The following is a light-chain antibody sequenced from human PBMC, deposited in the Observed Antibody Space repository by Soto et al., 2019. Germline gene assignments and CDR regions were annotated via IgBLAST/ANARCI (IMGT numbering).Light chain of an antibody. Sequence: DVVMTQSPLFLPVTLGQPASISCRSSQSLIHSDGNTYLSWFQQRPGQSPRRIIYEVSDRDSGVPDRFTGSGSGTDFTLKISRVEAEDVGVYYCLQGTHWPWTFGQGTEVEIK. CDR1: QSLIHSDGNTY. J-gene: IGKJ1*01. V-gene: IGKV2-30*02. CDR3: LQGTHWPWT. CDR2: EVS.